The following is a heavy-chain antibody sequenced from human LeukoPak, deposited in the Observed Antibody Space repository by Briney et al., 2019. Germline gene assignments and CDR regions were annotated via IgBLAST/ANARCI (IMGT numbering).Heavy chain of an antibody. CDR3: ARSARGQQAFDY. J-gene: IGHJ4*02. V-gene: IGHV4-59*08. CDR1: GGSISSYY. CDR2: IYYSGSA. D-gene: IGHD6-13*01. Sequence: SETLSLTCTVSGGSISSYYWSWIRQPPGKGLEWIGYIYYSGSANYNPSLKSRVTISVDTSKNQFSLKLSSVTAADTAVYYCARSARGQQAFDYWGQGTLVTVSS.